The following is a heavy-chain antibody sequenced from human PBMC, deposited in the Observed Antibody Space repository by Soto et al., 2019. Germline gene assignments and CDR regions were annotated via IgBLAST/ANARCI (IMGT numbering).Heavy chain of an antibody. V-gene: IGHV1-69*06. CDR2: IVPNVGTV. Sequence: QMQLVQSGAEVQKPGSSVKVSCKASGGTLSSFINYPINWVRQAPGQGLEWMGGIVPNVGTVNYAQKFQGRVTITADKSTGTAYMELSSLRSEDTALYYCARRDTSGFLRYFDNWGQGILVTVSS. J-gene: IGHJ4*02. CDR1: GGTLSSFINYP. CDR3: ARRDTSGFLRYFDN. D-gene: IGHD3-3*01.